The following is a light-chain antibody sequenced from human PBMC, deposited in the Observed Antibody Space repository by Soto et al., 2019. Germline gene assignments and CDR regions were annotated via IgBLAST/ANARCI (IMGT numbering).Light chain of an antibody. Sequence: QSAVTQPPSVSGTPGQRVIISCSGSSSNIGSNTVNWYQQVPGAAPKLLMYSNNQRPSGVPDRFSGSKSGTSASLAISGLQSEDEADYYCAAWDDSLNVWVFGGGTKVTVL. J-gene: IGLJ3*02. CDR3: AAWDDSLNVWV. V-gene: IGLV1-44*01. CDR1: SSNIGSNT. CDR2: SNN.